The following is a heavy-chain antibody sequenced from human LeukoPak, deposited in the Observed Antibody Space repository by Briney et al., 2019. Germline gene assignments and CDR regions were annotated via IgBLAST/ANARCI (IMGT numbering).Heavy chain of an antibody. V-gene: IGHV3-74*01. CDR1: GFTRSSYW. D-gene: IGHD2-15*01. CDR3: ARCPPRAAIEDYYYYMDV. CDR2: INTDGSST. Sequence: GGSLRLSCAASGFTRSSYWIHWVRQAPGKGLVWVSRINTDGSSTSYADSVKGRFTISRDNAKNTLYLQMNSLRAEDTAVYYFARCPPRAAIEDYYYYMDVWGKGTTVTVSS. J-gene: IGHJ6*03.